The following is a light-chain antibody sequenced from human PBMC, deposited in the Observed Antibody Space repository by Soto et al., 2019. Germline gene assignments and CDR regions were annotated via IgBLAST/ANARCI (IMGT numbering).Light chain of an antibody. CDR1: QSISSW. J-gene: IGKJ5*01. Sequence: DIQMTQSPSTLSASVGDRVTITCRASQSISSWLAWYQQKPGKAPKLLIYDASSLESGVPSRFSGSGSGTEFTLTISSLQPDDVATYYCQQLNSYPITFGQGTRLEIK. CDR2: DAS. CDR3: QQLNSYPIT. V-gene: IGKV1-5*01.